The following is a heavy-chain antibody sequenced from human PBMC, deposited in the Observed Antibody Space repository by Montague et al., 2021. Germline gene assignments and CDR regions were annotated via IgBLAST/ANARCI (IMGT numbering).Heavy chain of an antibody. CDR1: GGSFNDYY. CDR2: ITHNGRT. D-gene: IGHD4-11*01. V-gene: IGHV4-34*01. J-gene: IGHJ4*02. CDR3: ARRPRITVTGRFDL. Sequence: SETLSLTCAGYGGSFNDYYWSWIRQSPGQGLEWIGDITHNGRTNSNPSLKSRVTLSVDTSKRHFSLNLTSVTAADTAVYFCARRPRITVTGRFDLWGEGTLVTVSS.